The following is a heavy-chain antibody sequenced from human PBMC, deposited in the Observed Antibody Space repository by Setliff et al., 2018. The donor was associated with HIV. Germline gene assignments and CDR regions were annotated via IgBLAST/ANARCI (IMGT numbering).Heavy chain of an antibody. Sequence: GGSLRLSCAASGFSVTSYVMHWVRQAPGKGLDWVGVIYFDTNNELHADSVKGRFSISRDKSKNTLYLQMNSLRVEDTALYYCARGRINYGDYYYWGQGTLVTVSS. D-gene: IGHD4-17*01. J-gene: IGHJ4*02. CDR1: GFSVTSYV. V-gene: IGHV3-30*04. CDR3: ARGRINYGDYYY. CDR2: IYFDTNNE.